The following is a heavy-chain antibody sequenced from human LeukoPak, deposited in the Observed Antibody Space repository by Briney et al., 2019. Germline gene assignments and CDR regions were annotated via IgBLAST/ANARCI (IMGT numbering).Heavy chain of an antibody. D-gene: IGHD3-22*01. Sequence: ASVKVSCKASGYTFTSYYMHWVRQAPGQGLEWMGIINPSGGSTSYAQKFQGRVTMTRDTPTSTVYMELSSLRSEDTAVYYCARDLRRITMIVVPVYGSYYYGMDVWGQGTAVTVSS. V-gene: IGHV1-46*01. CDR3: ARDLRRITMIVVPVYGSYYYGMDV. CDR2: INPSGGST. J-gene: IGHJ6*02. CDR1: GYTFTSYY.